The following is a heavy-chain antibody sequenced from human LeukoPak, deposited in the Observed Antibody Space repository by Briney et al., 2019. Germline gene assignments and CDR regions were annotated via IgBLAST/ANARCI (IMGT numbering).Heavy chain of an antibody. CDR2: ISAYNGNT. CDR1: GYTFTTYG. V-gene: IGHV1-18*01. CDR3: ASGPMTTVTLPYI. J-gene: IGHJ3*02. Sequence: GASVKVSCKASGYTFTTYGIIWVRQAPGQGLEWMGWISAYNGNTNYAQKLRGRVTMTTDTSTTTADMELSSLRSEDTAVYYCASGPMTTVTLPYIWGQGTMVTVSS. D-gene: IGHD4-17*01.